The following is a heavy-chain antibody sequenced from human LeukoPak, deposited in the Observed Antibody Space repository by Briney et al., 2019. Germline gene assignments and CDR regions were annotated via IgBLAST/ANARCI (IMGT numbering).Heavy chain of an antibody. CDR2: ISVSGNT. D-gene: IGHD2-15*01. J-gene: IGHJ4*02. CDR3: AKAPVTTCSGAYCYPFDY. CDR1: GFPLSSYA. V-gene: IGHV3-23*01. Sequence: GGPLRLSCAASGFPLSSYAMSWVRQGPGKGLEWVSAISVSGNTYHADSVRGRFTISRDSSKNTLYLQMNSLRAGDAAVYYCAKAPVTTCSGAYCYPFDYWSQGTLVTVSS.